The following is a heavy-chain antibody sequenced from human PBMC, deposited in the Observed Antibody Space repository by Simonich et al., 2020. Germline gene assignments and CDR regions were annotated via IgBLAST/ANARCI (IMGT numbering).Heavy chain of an antibody. D-gene: IGHD1-1*01. CDR2: INHRGST. CDR1: GGSFSGYY. J-gene: IGHJ4*02. Sequence: QVQLQQWGAGLLKPSETLSLTCAVYGGSFSGYYWSWIRPPPGKGLEGIGEINHRGSTNYHPTLKSRVTISVDTSKNQFSLKLSSVTAADTAVYYCARHLQLGPFDYWGQGTLVTVSS. V-gene: IGHV4-34*01. CDR3: ARHLQLGPFDY.